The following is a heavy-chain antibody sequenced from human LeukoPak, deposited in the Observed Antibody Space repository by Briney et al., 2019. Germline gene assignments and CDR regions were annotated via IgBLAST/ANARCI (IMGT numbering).Heavy chain of an antibody. CDR1: GYSISSGYY. J-gene: IGHJ4*02. CDR3: ARHKRPARYSSGWYMDY. CDR2: IYHSGST. Sequence: PSETLSLTCAVSGYSISSGYYWGWIRQPPGKGLEWIGTIYHSGSTYYNRSLKSRVTISVDTSKNQVSLKLSSVTAADTAVYYCARHKRPARYSSGWYMDYWGQGTLVTVSS. V-gene: IGHV4-38-2*01. D-gene: IGHD6-19*01.